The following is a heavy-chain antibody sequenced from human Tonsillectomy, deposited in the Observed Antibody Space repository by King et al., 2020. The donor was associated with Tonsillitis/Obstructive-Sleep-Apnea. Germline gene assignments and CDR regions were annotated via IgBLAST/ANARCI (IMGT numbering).Heavy chain of an antibody. D-gene: IGHD2-15*01. CDR2: IYYSGST. Sequence: QLQESGPGLVKPSETLSLTCTVSGGSISSSSYYWGWIRQPPGKGLEWIGSIYYSGSTYYNPSLKSRVTISVDTSKNQFSLKLSSVTAADTAVYYCARQACSGGSCYSYWYFDLWGRGTLVTVSS. CDR3: ARQACSGGSCYSYWYFDL. J-gene: IGHJ2*01. CDR1: GGSISSSSYY. V-gene: IGHV4-39*01.